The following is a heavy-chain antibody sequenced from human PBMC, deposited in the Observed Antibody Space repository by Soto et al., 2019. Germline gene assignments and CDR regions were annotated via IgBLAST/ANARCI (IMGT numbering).Heavy chain of an antibody. J-gene: IGHJ5*02. CDR1: GGTFSSYT. CDR2: IIPILGIA. CDR3: ARDSKAVAGGFDP. Sequence: QVQLVQSGAEVKKPGSSVKVSCKASGGTFSSYTISWVRQAPGQGLEWMGRIIPILGIANYAQKFQGRVTIPADKSTSTAYMELSSLRSEDTAVYYCARDSKAVAGGFDPWGQGTLVTVSS. D-gene: IGHD6-19*01. V-gene: IGHV1-69*08.